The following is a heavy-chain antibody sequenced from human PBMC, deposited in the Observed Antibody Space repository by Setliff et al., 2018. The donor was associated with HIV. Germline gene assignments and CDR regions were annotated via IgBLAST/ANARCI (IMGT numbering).Heavy chain of an antibody. CDR3: ASRVYYYDSNNLLREEGFDP. CDR2: IYYNEKT. Sequence: SETLSLTCTVSGGSASNSRYYWAWIRQPPGKGLEYIGSIYYNEKTYYSPSLKSRVTISIDTSKNQFSLNLTSVTAADSAVYYCASRVYYYDSNNLLREEGFDPWGQGTLVTVSS. J-gene: IGHJ5*02. CDR1: GGSASNSRYY. D-gene: IGHD3-22*01. V-gene: IGHV4-39*01.